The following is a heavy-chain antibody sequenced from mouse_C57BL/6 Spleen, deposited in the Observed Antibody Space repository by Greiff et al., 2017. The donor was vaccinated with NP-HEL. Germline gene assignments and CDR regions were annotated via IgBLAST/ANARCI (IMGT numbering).Heavy chain of an antibody. CDR3: ARSRGRSFDY. CDR2: INPGSGGT. Sequence: VQLQQSGAELVRPGTSVKVSCKASGYAFTNYLIECVKQRPGQGLEWIGVINPGSGGTNYNEKFKGKATLTADKSSSTAYMQLSSLTSEDSAVYFCARSRGRSFDYWGQGTTLTVSS. V-gene: IGHV1-54*01. CDR1: GYAFTNYL. D-gene: IGHD1-1*01. J-gene: IGHJ2*01.